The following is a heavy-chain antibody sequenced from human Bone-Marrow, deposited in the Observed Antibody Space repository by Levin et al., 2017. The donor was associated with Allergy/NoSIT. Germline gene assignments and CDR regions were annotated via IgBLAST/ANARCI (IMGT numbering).Heavy chain of an antibody. D-gene: IGHD6-19*01. CDR2: IYYSGST. J-gene: IGHJ4*02. CDR3: ARHRRPAGWQWLVLTYFDY. CDR1: GGSISSSSYY. V-gene: IGHV4-39*01. Sequence: PSETLSLTCTVSGGSISSSSYYWGWIRQPPGKGLEWIGSIYYSGSTYYNPSLKSRVTISVDTSKNQFSLKLSPVTAADTAVYYCARHRRPAGWQWLVLTYFDYWGQGTLVTVSS.